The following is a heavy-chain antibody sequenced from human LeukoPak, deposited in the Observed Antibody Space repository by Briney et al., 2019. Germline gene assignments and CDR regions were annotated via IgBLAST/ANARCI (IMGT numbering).Heavy chain of an antibody. D-gene: IGHD1-7*01. V-gene: IGHV3-15*01. Sequence: PGGSLRLSCAASGFAFSNAWMSWVRQAPGKGLEWVGRIKSKTDGGTTDYAAPVKGRFTISRYDSKNTLYLQMNSLKTEDTAVYYCTTDISIELELPIDYWGQGTLVTVSS. J-gene: IGHJ4*02. CDR3: TTDISIELELPIDY. CDR1: GFAFSNAW. CDR2: IKSKTDGGTT.